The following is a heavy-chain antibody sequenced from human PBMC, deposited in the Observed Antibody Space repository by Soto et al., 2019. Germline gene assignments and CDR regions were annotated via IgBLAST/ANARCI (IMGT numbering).Heavy chain of an antibody. D-gene: IGHD3-10*01. CDR2: IYPGDSDT. Sequence: GESLKISCKGSGYSFTSYWIGWVRQMPGKGLEWMGIIYPGDSDTRYSPSFQGQVTISADKSISTAYLQWSSLKASDTAMYYCARRDYYYGSGSYYWFDPWGQGNLVTFSS. V-gene: IGHV5-51*01. CDR3: ARRDYYYGSGSYYWFDP. CDR1: GYSFTSYW. J-gene: IGHJ5*02.